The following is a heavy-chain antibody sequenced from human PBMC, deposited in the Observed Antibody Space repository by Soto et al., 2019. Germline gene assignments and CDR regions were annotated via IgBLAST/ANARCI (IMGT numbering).Heavy chain of an antibody. D-gene: IGHD6-19*01. CDR1: GFTFSSYG. CDR3: ARDQVAGGFAYYYGMDV. V-gene: IGHV3-33*01. Sequence: QVQLVESGGGVVQPGRSLRLSCAASGFTFSSYGMHWVRQAPGKGLEWVAVIWYDGSNKYYADSVKGRFTISRDNSKNTLYLQMNSLRAEDTAVYYCARDQVAGGFAYYYGMDVWGQGTTVTVSS. J-gene: IGHJ6*02. CDR2: IWYDGSNK.